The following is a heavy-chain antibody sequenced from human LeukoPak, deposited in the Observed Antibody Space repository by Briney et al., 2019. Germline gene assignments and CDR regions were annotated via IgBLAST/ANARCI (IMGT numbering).Heavy chain of an antibody. Sequence: ASVKVSCKASGGTFTSYAISWVRQAPGQGLEWMGGIIPIFGTANYAQKFQGRVTITADESTSTAYMELSSLRSEDTAVYYCARDRDNWYFDYWGQGTLVTVSS. J-gene: IGHJ4*02. CDR3: ARDRDNWYFDY. V-gene: IGHV1-69*01. CDR2: IIPIFGTA. D-gene: IGHD1-20*01. CDR1: GGTFTSYA.